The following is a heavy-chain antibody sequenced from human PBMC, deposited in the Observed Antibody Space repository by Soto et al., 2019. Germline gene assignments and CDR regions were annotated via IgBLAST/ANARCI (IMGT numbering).Heavy chain of an antibody. V-gene: IGHV3-74*01. CDR1: GFTFSDYW. CDR2: IKTDGSST. Sequence: EVQLVESGGGLVQPGGSLRLSCAASGFTFSDYWIHWVRQAPGKGLVWVSRIKTDGSSTDYADSVKGRFTISRDNAKNTLDLQMNSLSAEDTAVYYCAKREGNTYGLFHWGQGTLVTVSS. D-gene: IGHD5-18*01. CDR3: AKREGNTYGLFH. J-gene: IGHJ4*02.